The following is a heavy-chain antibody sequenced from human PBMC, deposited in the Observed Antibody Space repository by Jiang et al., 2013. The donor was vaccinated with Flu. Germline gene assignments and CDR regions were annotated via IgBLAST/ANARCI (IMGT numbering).Heavy chain of an antibody. CDR2: QDGSEK. J-gene: IGHJ6*02. D-gene: IGHD4-17*01. Sequence: QDGSEKYYVDSVKGRFTISRDNAKNSLYLQMNSLRAEDTAVYYCARDYGDYYYYYGMDVWGQGTTVTVSS. V-gene: IGHV3-7*03. CDR3: ARDYGDYYYYYGMDV.